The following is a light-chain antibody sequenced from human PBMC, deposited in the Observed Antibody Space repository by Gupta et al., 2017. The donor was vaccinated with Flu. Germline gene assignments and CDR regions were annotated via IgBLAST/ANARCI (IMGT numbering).Light chain of an antibody. V-gene: IGKV1-9*01. Sequence: PSFMSASVGDRVTITCRASQGISNYLAWYQQKPGKAPKLLIYHTSTLQSDVPSRFSGSGSGPEFTLTITSLQPEDLATYYCQQLNSYPRTFGHGTKVEIK. CDR3: QQLNSYPRT. CDR2: HTS. J-gene: IGKJ1*01. CDR1: QGISNY.